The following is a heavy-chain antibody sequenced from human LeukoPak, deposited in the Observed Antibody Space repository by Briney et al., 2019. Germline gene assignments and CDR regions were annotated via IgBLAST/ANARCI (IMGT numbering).Heavy chain of an antibody. D-gene: IGHD3-10*01. CDR1: GFTFSRFW. J-gene: IGHJ6*03. Sequence: GGSLILSCAASGFTFSRFWMTWVRQAPGKGPEWEANIRQDESERYSADSVKGRFTISRDNAKKSVYLHMSSLRAEDTALYYCARLSAYYYGSYFYYYMDVWGKGTTVTVSS. CDR3: ARLSAYYYGSYFYYYMDV. CDR2: IRQDESER. V-gene: IGHV3-7*01.